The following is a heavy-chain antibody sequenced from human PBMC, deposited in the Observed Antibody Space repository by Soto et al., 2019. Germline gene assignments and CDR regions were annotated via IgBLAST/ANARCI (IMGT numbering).Heavy chain of an antibody. V-gene: IGHV4-4*02. D-gene: IGHD3-10*01. Sequence: QVQLQESGPGLVKPSGTLSLTCAVSGGSISSSNWWSWVRQPPGKGLEWIGEIYHSGSTNYNPSLKSRVTISVDKSKNQFSLKLSSVTAADTAVYYCARVLLWFGELSPTGEDYYYYGMDVWGQGTTVTVSS. CDR1: GGSISSSNW. J-gene: IGHJ6*02. CDR3: ARVLLWFGELSPTGEDYYYYGMDV. CDR2: IYHSGST.